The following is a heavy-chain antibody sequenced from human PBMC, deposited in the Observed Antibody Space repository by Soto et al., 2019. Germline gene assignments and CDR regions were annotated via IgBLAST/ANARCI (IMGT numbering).Heavy chain of an antibody. CDR2: INAGNGNT. J-gene: IGHJ6*02. Sequence: ASVKVSCKASGYTFTSYAMHWVRQAPGQRLEWMGWINAGNGNTKYSQKFQGRVTITRDTSASTAYMELSSLRSEDTAVYYCARDGNDFWSGYPYDYYYYGMDVWGQGTTVTVSS. D-gene: IGHD3-3*01. CDR1: GYTFTSYA. V-gene: IGHV1-3*01. CDR3: ARDGNDFWSGYPYDYYYYGMDV.